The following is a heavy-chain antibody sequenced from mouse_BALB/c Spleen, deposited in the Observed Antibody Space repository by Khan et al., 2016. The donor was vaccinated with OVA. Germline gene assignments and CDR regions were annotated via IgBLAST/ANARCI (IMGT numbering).Heavy chain of an antibody. Sequence: QIQLVQSGPELKKPGETVKISCKASGYTFTNYGMNWVKQAPGKGLKRMGWINTYSGEPTYADDFKGRSAFSLETSASTAYLQIKNLKNEDTATYFCARSNSYWYFDVWGAGTTVTVSS. V-gene: IGHV9-3-1*01. CDR3: ARSNSYWYFDV. CDR1: GYTFTNYG. D-gene: IGHD4-1*02. CDR2: INTYSGEP. J-gene: IGHJ1*01.